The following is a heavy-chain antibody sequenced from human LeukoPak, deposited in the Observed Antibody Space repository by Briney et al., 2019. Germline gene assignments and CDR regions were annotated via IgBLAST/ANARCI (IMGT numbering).Heavy chain of an antibody. Sequence: SETLSLTCAVYGGSFSGYYWSWIRQPPGKGLEWIGEINHSGSTYYNPSLKSRVTISADRSKNQFSLKLSSVTAADTAVYYCARDRAANWFDPWGQGTLVTVSS. D-gene: IGHD1-14*01. V-gene: IGHV4-34*01. J-gene: IGHJ5*02. CDR1: GGSFSGYY. CDR3: ARDRAANWFDP. CDR2: INHSGST.